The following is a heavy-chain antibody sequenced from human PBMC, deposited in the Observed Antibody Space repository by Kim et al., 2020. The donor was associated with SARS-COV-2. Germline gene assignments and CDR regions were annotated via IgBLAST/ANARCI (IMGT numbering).Heavy chain of an antibody. Sequence: YAQKLQGRVTMTTDTSTSTAYMELRSLRSDDTAVYYCARSRYSSSWYFSYWGQGTLVTVSS. V-gene: IGHV1-18*01. CDR3: ARSRYSSSWYFSY. D-gene: IGHD6-13*01. J-gene: IGHJ4*02.